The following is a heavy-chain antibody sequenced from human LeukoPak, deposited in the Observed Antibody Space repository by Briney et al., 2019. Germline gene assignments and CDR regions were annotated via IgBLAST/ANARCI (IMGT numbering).Heavy chain of an antibody. D-gene: IGHD3-16*01. Sequence: GGSLRLSCAASGFTFSSYSMNWVRQAPGKGLEWVSSISSSSSYIYYAGSVKGRFTISRDNAKNSLYLQMNSLRAEDTAVYYCARERVLRVWGQGTLVTVSS. CDR3: ARERVLRV. CDR2: ISSSSSYI. CDR1: GFTFSSYS. J-gene: IGHJ4*02. V-gene: IGHV3-21*04.